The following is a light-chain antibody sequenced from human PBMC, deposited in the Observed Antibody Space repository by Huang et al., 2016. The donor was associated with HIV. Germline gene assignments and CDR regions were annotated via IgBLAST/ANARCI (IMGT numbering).Light chain of an antibody. CDR1: QRVSSY. J-gene: IGKJ5*01. CDR2: DAS. CDR3: QQRSNWPSIT. Sequence: EIVLTQSPATLSLSPGERATLSCRASQRVSSYLAWYQQKLGQAPRLLIYDASNRATGIPARFSGSGSGTDFTLTISSLEPEDFAVYYCQQRSNWPSITFGQGTRLEIK. V-gene: IGKV3-11*01.